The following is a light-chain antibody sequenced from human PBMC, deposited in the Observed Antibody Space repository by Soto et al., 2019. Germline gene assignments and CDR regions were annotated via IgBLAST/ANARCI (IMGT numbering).Light chain of an antibody. J-gene: IGKJ1*01. V-gene: IGKV1-5*03. CDR3: QQYNDNWT. Sequence: DIQMTQSPSTLSASVGDRVTITCRASQSISSWLAWYQQQPGKAHKLLIYKASTLQSVVPSRFSGSGSGTEFTLAISSLQPDDSATYYCQQYNDNWTFGQGTKVEIK. CDR1: QSISSW. CDR2: KAS.